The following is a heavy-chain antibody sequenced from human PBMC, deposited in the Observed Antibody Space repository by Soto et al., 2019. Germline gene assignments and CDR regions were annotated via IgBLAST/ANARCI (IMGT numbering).Heavy chain of an antibody. CDR3: VRQLSFVVGTLTTREHFFQH. CDR1: GFTFNTYA. Sequence: LVESGGGVAQPGKSQTLSCAASGFTFNTYAFHWVRQAPGKGLKWVAVVSSDGKDKFYADSVSGRFTISRDDSKDTLFLHMNSLRTEDTAVYFCVRQLSFVVGTLTTREHFFQHWGRGTLVTVSS. V-gene: IGHV3-30*04. CDR2: VSSDGKDK. D-gene: IGHD2-21*02. J-gene: IGHJ1*01.